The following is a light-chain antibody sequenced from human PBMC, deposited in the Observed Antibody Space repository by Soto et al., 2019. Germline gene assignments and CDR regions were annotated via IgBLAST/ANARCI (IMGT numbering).Light chain of an antibody. CDR1: SSNIGNNY. J-gene: IGLJ2*01. V-gene: IGLV1-51*01. CDR2: DNN. Sequence: QSVFTQPPSVSAAPGQKVTISCSGSSSNIGNNYVSWYQQLPRTAPKLLIYDNNNRPSGIPDRFSGSKSGTSATLGITGLQTGDEADYFCGTWDSSLSAVVFGGGTKLTVL. CDR3: GTWDSSLSAVV.